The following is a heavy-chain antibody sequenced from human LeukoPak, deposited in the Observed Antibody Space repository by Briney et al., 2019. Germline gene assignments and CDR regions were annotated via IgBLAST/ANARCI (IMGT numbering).Heavy chain of an antibody. D-gene: IGHD3-22*01. CDR3: ARESGYYYDTSGYTFDY. V-gene: IGHV4-4*07. Sequence: SETLSLXCTVSGGSSNNYYWSWIRQSAGKGLEWIGRIYTSGSTNYNPSLKSRVSMSVDTSKNQFSLRLRSVTAADTAVYYCARESGYYYDTSGYTFDYWGQGILVTVSS. CDR2: IYTSGST. CDR1: GGSSNNYY. J-gene: IGHJ4*02.